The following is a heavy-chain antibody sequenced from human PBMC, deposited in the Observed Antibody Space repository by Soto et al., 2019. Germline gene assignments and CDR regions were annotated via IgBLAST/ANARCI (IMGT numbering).Heavy chain of an antibody. J-gene: IGHJ5*02. CDR1: GFTFSNYA. CDR2: IGDSGGST. Sequence: GGSLRLSCAASGFTFSNYAMSWVRQAPGKGLEWVSAIGDSGGSTYYADSVKGRFTISRDNSKNTLYLQMNSLRAEDTAVYYCARHPERIAQIGWFDPWGQGTLVTVSS. D-gene: IGHD6-13*01. CDR3: ARHPERIAQIGWFDP. V-gene: IGHV3-23*01.